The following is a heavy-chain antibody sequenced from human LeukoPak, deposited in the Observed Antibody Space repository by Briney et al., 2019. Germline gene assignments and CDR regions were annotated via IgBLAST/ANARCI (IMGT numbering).Heavy chain of an antibody. D-gene: IGHD3-10*01. Sequence: GGSLRLSCAASGFTFSGYWMHWVRQAPGKGLVWVSRINSDGSSTSYADSVKGRFTISRDNAKNTLYLQMNSLRAEDTAVYYCARDGSGAWGNAFDIWGQGTMVTVSS. J-gene: IGHJ3*02. CDR2: INSDGSST. V-gene: IGHV3-74*01. CDR1: GFTFSGYW. CDR3: ARDGSGAWGNAFDI.